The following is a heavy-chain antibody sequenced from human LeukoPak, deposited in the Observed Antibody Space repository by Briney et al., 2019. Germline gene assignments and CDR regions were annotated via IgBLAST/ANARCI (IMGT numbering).Heavy chain of an antibody. D-gene: IGHD3-3*01. CDR3: ARGADQDYYDFWSGSYYFDY. CDR2: IKQDGSEK. Sequence: GGSLRLSCTASGFTFGDYAMSWVRQAPGKGLEWVANIKQDGSEKYYVDSVKGRFTISRDNAKNSLYLQMNSLRAEDTAVYYCARGADQDYYDFWSGSYYFDYWGQGTLVTVSS. V-gene: IGHV3-7*01. CDR1: GFTFGDYA. J-gene: IGHJ4*02.